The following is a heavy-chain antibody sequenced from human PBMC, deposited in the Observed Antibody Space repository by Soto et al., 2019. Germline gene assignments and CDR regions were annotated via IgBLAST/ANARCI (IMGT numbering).Heavy chain of an antibody. Sequence: HPGGSLRLSCAASGFTFRSYLMQWVRQAPGKGLVWVTWINSDGSSTSYADSVKGRFTISRDNAKNTLYLQMNSLRAEATAVYYCARKIAYIYGLDYWCQGGPVTISS. CDR2: INSDGSST. CDR3: ARKIAYIYGLDY. V-gene: IGHV3-74*01. J-gene: IGHJ4*02. CDR1: GFTFRSYL. D-gene: IGHD5-18*01.